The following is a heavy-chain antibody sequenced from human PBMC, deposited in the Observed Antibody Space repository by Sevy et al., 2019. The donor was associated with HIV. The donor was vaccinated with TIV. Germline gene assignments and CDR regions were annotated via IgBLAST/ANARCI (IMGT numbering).Heavy chain of an antibody. D-gene: IGHD3-16*02. CDR1: GYTFTGYY. CDR3: ARDLTPLMITFGGVIAPSLNWFDP. V-gene: IGHV1-2*06. J-gene: IGHJ5*02. Sequence: ASVKVSCKASGYTFTGYYMHWVRQAPGQGLEWMGRINPNSGGTNYAQKFQGRVTMTRDTSISTAYMELSRLRSDETAVYYCARDLTPLMITFGGVIAPSLNWFDPWGQGTLVTVSS. CDR2: INPNSGGT.